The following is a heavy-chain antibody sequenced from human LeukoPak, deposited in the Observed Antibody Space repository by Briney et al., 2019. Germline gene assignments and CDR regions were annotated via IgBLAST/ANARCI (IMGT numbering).Heavy chain of an antibody. CDR2: ISSSSTYI. D-gene: IGHD1-1*01. V-gene: IGHV3-21*01. Sequence: PGGSLRLSCAASGFTFSSYSMNWARQTPGKGLEWVSSISSSSTYIYSAVSVKGRFTISRDNAKNSLYLQMNSLRAEDPAAYYCAREAWTTQYEFDYWGQGTLITVSS. CDR3: AREAWTTQYEFDY. J-gene: IGHJ4*02. CDR1: GFTFSSYS.